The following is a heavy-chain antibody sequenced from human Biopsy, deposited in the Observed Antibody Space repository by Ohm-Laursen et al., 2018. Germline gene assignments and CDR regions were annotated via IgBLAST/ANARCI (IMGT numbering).Heavy chain of an antibody. CDR2: ISPYNDKT. CDR3: PRVFCTSTTCYGLLDN. D-gene: IGHD2/OR15-2a*01. J-gene: IGHJ4*02. Sequence: ASVKVSCKASGYTFTSYDISWVRQAPGQGLEWMGWISPYNDKTSYPPKLQDRVTMTADTSTNTAHMELRSLRSDDTAVYYCPRVFCTSTTCYGLLDNWGQGTVVTVSS. V-gene: IGHV1-18*01. CDR1: GYTFTSYD.